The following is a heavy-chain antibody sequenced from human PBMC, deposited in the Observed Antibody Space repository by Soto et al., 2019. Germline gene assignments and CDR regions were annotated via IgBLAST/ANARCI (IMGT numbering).Heavy chain of an antibody. D-gene: IGHD2-2*01. CDR1: GYTFTSYG. V-gene: IGHV1-18*01. J-gene: IGHJ6*03. CDR3: AICSSTSCYYYYYYMDV. CDR2: ISAYNGNT. Sequence: QVQLVQSGAEVKKPGASVKVSCKASGYTFTSYGISWVRQAPGQGLEWMGWISAYNGNTNYAQKLQGRVTMTTDTSTSIAYMELRSLRSDDTAVYYCAICSSTSCYYYYYYMDVWGKGTTVTVSS.